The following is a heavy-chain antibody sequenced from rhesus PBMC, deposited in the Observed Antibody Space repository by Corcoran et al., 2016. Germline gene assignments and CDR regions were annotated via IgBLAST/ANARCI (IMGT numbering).Heavy chain of an antibody. D-gene: IGHD2-21*01. Sequence: EVQLVESGGGLVQPGGSLRLSCAASGFTFSDYYMSWVRQPPGKGPEGVGFIRRQAYRGKAEYASTVKGRFTISRDDSTSIAYLQMSSLKTEDTAVYYCTIHRRYCTGSGCLPVGGFDYWGQGVLVTVSS. J-gene: IGHJ4*01. CDR1: GFTFSDYY. CDR2: IRRQAYRGKA. V-gene: IGHV3-184*01. CDR3: TIHRRYCTGSGCLPVGGFDY.